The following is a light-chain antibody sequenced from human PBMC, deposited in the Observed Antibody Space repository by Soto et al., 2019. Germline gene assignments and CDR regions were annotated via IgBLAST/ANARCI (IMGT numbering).Light chain of an antibody. J-gene: IGKJ1*01. CDR1: QSVRSNY. V-gene: IGKV3-20*01. CDR3: QQYRDLPQT. CDR2: NSS. Sequence: EIVLTQSPGTLSLSPGERATLSCRASQSVRSNYLAWYQQKPGQAPRILIYNSSTRATGIPDRFSGSGSGTDLTLTISRLEPEDFALYYCQQYRDLPQTFGQGTQVEIK.